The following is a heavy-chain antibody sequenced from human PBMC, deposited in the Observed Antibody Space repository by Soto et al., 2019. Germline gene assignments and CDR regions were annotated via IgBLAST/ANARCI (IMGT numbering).Heavy chain of an antibody. J-gene: IGHJ4*02. CDR3: ARETSSSLDY. CDR1: GFTVSSNY. Sequence: EVQLVESGGGLVQPEGSLRLSCAASGFTVSSNYMTWVRQAPGKGLEWVSVTYSGGRTYYADSVKGRFTISRDNSKNTLYLQMNSLRAEDTAVYYCARETSSSLDYWGQGTLVTVSS. V-gene: IGHV3-66*01. D-gene: IGHD6-6*01. CDR2: TYSGGRT.